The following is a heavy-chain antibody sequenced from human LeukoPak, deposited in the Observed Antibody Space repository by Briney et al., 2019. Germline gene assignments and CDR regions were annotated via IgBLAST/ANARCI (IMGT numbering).Heavy chain of an antibody. CDR1: GGSISSSSYY. Sequence: SETLSLTCTVSGGSISSSSYYWGWIRQPPGKGLEWIGSIYYSGSTYYNPSLKSRVTISVDTSKNQFSLKLSSVTAADTAVYYCARRDSSGWYYFDYWSQGTLVTVSS. D-gene: IGHD6-19*01. J-gene: IGHJ4*02. V-gene: IGHV4-39*01. CDR3: ARRDSSGWYYFDY. CDR2: IYYSGST.